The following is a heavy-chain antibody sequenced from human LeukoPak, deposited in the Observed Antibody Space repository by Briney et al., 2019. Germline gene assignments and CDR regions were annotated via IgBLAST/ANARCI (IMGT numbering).Heavy chain of an antibody. CDR2: IKQDGSEK. J-gene: IGHJ4*02. D-gene: IGHD3-22*01. CDR3: ARTYYYDSSGYYQYFDY. CDR1: EFTFSSYA. V-gene: IGHV3-7*01. Sequence: SGGSLRLSCVASEFTFSSYAMNWVRQAPGKGLEWVANIKQDGSEKYYVDSVKGRFTISRDNAKNSLYLQMNSLRAEDTAVYYCARTYYYDSSGYYQYFDYWGQGTLVTVSS.